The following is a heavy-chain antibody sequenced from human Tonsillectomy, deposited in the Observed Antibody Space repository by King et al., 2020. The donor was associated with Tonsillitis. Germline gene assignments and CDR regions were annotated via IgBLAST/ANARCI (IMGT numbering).Heavy chain of an antibody. CDR2: IKSKTEGGTT. D-gene: IGHD3-16*01. V-gene: IGHV3-15*01. CDR3: RGAHY. Sequence: VQLVESGGGLVKPGGSLRLSWAASGFTFSNAWMSWVRQAPGKGREGVGRIKSKTEGGTTDYAAPVKGRFTISRDDSKNTLYLQMNSLKTEDTAVYYCRGAHYWGQGTLVTVSS. CDR1: GFTFSNAW. J-gene: IGHJ4*02.